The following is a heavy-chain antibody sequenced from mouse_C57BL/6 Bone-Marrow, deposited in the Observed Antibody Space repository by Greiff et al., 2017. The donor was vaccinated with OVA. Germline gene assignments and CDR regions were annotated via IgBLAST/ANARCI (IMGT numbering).Heavy chain of an antibody. V-gene: IGHV5-17*01. Sequence: EVKLMESGGGLVKPGGSLKLSCAASGFTFSDYGMHWVRQAPEKGLEWVAYISSGSSTIYYADTVKGRFTISRDNAKNTLFLQMTSLRSEDTAMYYCASRAWFAYWGQGTLVTVSA. CDR3: ASRAWFAY. CDR2: ISSGSSTI. J-gene: IGHJ3*01. CDR1: GFTFSDYG.